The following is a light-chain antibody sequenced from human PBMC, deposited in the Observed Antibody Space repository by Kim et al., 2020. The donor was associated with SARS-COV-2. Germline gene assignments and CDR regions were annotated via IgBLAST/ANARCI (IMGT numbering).Light chain of an antibody. J-gene: IGLJ3*02. CDR2: SKD. CDR3: VAWDDSLNGSV. CDR1: SANIRSTV. V-gene: IGLV1-44*01. Sequence: GQRVTIACAGGSANIRSTVVNWYRRLPGTAPKLLIYSKDYRPSGVPARFSGSKSGTSASLAISGLQSEDEADYYCVAWDDSLNGSVFGGGTKVTVL.